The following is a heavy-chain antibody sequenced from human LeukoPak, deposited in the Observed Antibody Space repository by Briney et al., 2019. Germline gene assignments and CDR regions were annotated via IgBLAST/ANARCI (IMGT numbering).Heavy chain of an antibody. D-gene: IGHD3-22*01. J-gene: IGHJ4*02. CDR1: GYTFSSYG. CDR3: ARGGSGYPFAY. Sequence: ASVKVSCKASGYTFSSYGIRWVRQAPGQGLEWMGWISTYNGHTDYAQKFQGRVTMTTDTSTSTAYMELRSLRFDDTAVYYCARGGSGYPFAYWDQGTLVTVSS. CDR2: ISTYNGHT. V-gene: IGHV1-18*01.